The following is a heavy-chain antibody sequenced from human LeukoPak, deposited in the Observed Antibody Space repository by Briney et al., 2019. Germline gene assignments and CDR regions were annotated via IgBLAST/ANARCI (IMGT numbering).Heavy chain of an antibody. Sequence: GESLKISCKGSGYSFINYWTGWVRQMPGKGLEWMGLIYPGDSNTVYRPSFQGQVTMSVDKSISTAYLQWSSLKASDTAMYCCAVRMAYDSIGDVNWWGQGTQVTVSS. CDR3: AVRMAYDSIGDVNW. CDR1: GYSFINYW. D-gene: IGHD3-22*01. V-gene: IGHV5-51*01. CDR2: IYPGDSNT. J-gene: IGHJ1*01.